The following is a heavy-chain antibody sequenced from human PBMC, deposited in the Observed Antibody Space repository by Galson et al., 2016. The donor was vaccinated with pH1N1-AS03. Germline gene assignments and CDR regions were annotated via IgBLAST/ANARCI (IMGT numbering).Heavy chain of an antibody. J-gene: IGHJ3*02. CDR2: ISTYNGNT. Sequence: QSGAEVKKPGASVKVSCKASGYTFTTYGISWVRQAPGQGLEWMGWISTYNGNTNYALKLQGRVTMTTDTSTSTVYMELRSLRSDDTAVYYCARGLYGDSAVGDDAFDIWGQGTMVTVSS. D-gene: IGHD4-17*01. V-gene: IGHV1-18*01. CDR1: GYTFTTYG. CDR3: ARGLYGDSAVGDDAFDI.